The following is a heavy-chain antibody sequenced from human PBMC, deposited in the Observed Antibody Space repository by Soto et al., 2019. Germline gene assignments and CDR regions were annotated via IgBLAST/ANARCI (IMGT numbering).Heavy chain of an antibody. Sequence: EVQLVESGGGLVQPGGSLRLSCAASGFTFSSYSMNWVRQAPGKGLEWVSYISSSSSTIYYADSVKGRFTISRDNAKNSLYLQRNSLGAEETAVYYWAREARTAMGDAFDYWGQGTLVTVSS. CDR3: AREARTAMGDAFDY. CDR1: GFTFSSYS. J-gene: IGHJ4*02. D-gene: IGHD5-18*01. V-gene: IGHV3-48*01. CDR2: ISSSSSTI.